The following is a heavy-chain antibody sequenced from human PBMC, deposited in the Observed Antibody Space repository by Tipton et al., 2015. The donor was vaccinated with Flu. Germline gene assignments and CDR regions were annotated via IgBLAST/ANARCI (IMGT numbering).Heavy chain of an antibody. CDR1: GYSISSGYY. CDR3: ARSQWLGTDYFDY. Sequence: GLVKPSETLSLTCAVSGYSISSGYYWGWIRQPPGKGLEWIGSIYRSGSTYYNPSLKSRVTISVDTSKNQFSLKLSSVTAADTAVYYCARSQWLGTDYFDYWGQGTLVTVSS. CDR2: IYRSGST. J-gene: IGHJ4*02. D-gene: IGHD6-19*01. V-gene: IGHV4-38-2*01.